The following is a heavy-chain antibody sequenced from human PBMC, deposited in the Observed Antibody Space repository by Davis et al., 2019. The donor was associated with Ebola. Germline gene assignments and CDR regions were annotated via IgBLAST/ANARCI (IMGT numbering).Heavy chain of an antibody. CDR3: AKGEVVAGVEGDY. D-gene: IGHD2-15*01. CDR1: GFTFSSYA. J-gene: IGHJ4*02. CDR2: ISGSGGST. Sequence: GESLKISCAASGFTFSSYAMSWVRQAPGKGLEWVSAISGSGGSTYYADSVKGRFTISRDNSKNTLYLQMNSLRAEDTAVYYCAKGEVVAGVEGDYWGQGTLVTVSS. V-gene: IGHV3-23*01.